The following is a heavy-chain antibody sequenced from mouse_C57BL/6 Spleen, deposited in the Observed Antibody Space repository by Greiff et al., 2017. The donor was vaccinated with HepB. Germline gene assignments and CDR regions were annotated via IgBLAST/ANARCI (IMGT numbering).Heavy chain of an antibody. CDR1: GYAFTNYL. CDR2: INPGSGGT. V-gene: IGHV1-54*01. J-gene: IGHJ3*01. CDR3: ARYGYYPVAY. Sequence: VQLQQSGAELVRPGTSVKVSCKASGYAFTNYLIEWVKQRPGQGLEWIGVINPGSGGTNYNEKFKGKVTLTADKSPRTAYMQLSSQTSEDSAVFFCARYGYYPVAYWGQGTLVTVSA. D-gene: IGHD2-3*01.